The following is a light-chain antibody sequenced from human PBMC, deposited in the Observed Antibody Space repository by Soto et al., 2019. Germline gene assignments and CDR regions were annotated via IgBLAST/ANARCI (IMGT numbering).Light chain of an antibody. CDR2: WAS. V-gene: IGKV4-1*01. CDR3: HQYYRTPLT. Sequence: DIVMTQSPDSLAVSLGERATINCKSSQSVLYSSNNKNYLAWYQQKPGQPPKLLIYWASTRESGVPDRFSGSGSGTDFTLTISSLQAEDVAVYYCHQYYRTPLTFGQGTKLEIK. CDR1: QSVLYSSNNKNY. J-gene: IGKJ2*01.